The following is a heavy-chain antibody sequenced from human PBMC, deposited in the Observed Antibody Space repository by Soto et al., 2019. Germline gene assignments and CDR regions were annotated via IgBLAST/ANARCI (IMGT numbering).Heavy chain of an antibody. CDR2: ISSSGSTI. CDR1: GFTFSSYE. Sequence: PGGSLRLSCAASGFTFSSYEMNWVRQAPGKGLEWVSYISSSGSTIYYADSVKGRFTISRDNAKNSLYLQMNSLRAEDTAVYYCARQPIPPRRGLLYSPFFDYWGQGTLVTVSS. J-gene: IGHJ4*02. CDR3: ARQPIPPRRGLLYSPFFDY. D-gene: IGHD4-4*01. V-gene: IGHV3-48*03.